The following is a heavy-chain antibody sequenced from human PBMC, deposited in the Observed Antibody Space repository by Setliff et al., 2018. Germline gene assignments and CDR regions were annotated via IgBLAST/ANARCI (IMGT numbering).Heavy chain of an antibody. D-gene: IGHD3-22*01. CDR2: INHSGST. J-gene: IGHJ5*02. Sequence: LSLTCAVYGGSFSGYYWSWIRQPPGKGLEWIGEINHSGSTNYNPSLKSRVTISVDTSKNQFPLKLSSVTAADTAVYYCAKRHPDYYDSSGNWFDPWGQGTLVTVSS. CDR1: GGSFSGYY. CDR3: AKRHPDYYDSSGNWFDP. V-gene: IGHV4-34*01.